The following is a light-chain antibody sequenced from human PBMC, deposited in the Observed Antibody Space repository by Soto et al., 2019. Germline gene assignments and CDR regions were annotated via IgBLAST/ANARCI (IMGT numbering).Light chain of an antibody. V-gene: IGKV1-5*01. J-gene: IGKJ1*01. CDR1: QSISSW. CDR3: QQYNSYPWT. CDR2: DAS. Sequence: DIQMTQSPSTLSASVGDRVTITCRASQSISSWLAWYQQKPGKAPKLLIYDASSLESGVPSRFSGSGSGTKFTLTISTLQPDDFATYYCQQYNSYPWTFGQGPRVDIK.